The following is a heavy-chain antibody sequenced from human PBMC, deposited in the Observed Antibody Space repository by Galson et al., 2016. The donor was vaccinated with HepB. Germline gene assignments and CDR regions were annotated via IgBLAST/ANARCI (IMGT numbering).Heavy chain of an antibody. Sequence: SLRLSCAASGFSFSTSGMHWVRQAPGKGLEWVAIIWYDGSKKYYADSVKGRFTISRDNSKNTLYLQMNSLGAEDTAVYYCARDYLYSTSYLDYWGQGTLVTVSS. J-gene: IGHJ4*02. D-gene: IGHD6-6*01. CDR1: GFSFSTSG. CDR3: ARDYLYSTSYLDY. CDR2: IWYDGSKK. V-gene: IGHV3-33*01.